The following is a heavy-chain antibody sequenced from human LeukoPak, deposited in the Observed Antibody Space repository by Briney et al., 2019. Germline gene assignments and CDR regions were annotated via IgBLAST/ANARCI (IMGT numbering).Heavy chain of an antibody. V-gene: IGHV3-74*01. CDR1: GFTFSSYW. CDR3: ARDSKYDYGDPLFDY. J-gene: IGHJ4*02. D-gene: IGHD4-17*01. CDR2: INSDGSST. Sequence: GGSLRLSCAASGFTFSSYWMHWVRQAPGKGLVWVSRINSDGSSTSYADSVKGRFTISRDNAKNSLYLQMNSLRDEDTAVYYCARDSKYDYGDPLFDYWGQGTLVTVSS.